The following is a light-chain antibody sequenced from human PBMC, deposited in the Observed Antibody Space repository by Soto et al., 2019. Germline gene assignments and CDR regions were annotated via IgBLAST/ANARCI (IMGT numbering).Light chain of an antibody. CDR3: TSYTTNKTPL. CDR2: GVS. CDR1: SSDVGGYNY. V-gene: IGLV2-14*03. Sequence: QSALTQPASVSGSPGQSITISCTGTSSDVGGYNYVSWYQQHPGKAPKLMIYGVSSRPSGVSNRFSGSKSGNTASLTISGLLSEDEADYYCTSYTTNKTPLFGGGTKLTVL. J-gene: IGLJ2*01.